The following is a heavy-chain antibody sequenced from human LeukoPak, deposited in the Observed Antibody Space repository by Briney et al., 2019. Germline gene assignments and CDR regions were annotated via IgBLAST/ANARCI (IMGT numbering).Heavy chain of an antibody. CDR1: GGTFSSYA. J-gene: IGHJ4*02. D-gene: IGHD3-16*02. V-gene: IGHV1-69*01. CDR2: IIPIFGTA. CDR3: ARGTFSGSYRIPFDY. Sequence: ASVKVSCKASGGTFSSYAISWVRQAPGQGLEWMGGIIPIFGTANYAQKFQGRVTTTADESTSTAYMELSSLRSEDTAVYYCARGTFSGSYRIPFDYWGQGTLVTVSS.